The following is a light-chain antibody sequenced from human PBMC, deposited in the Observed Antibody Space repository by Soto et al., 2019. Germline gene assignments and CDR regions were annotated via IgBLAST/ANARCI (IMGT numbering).Light chain of an antibody. CDR2: KAS. J-gene: IGKJ1*01. CDR1: QSVSNW. Sequence: DIQITQSPPTLSSSVGDRVTITCLASQSVSNWLAWYQQKPGKAPKILIYKASSLESGVPSRFSGSGSGTEFTLTISSLRPDDFATYYCQHYNGYRWTFGQGTKVDIK. CDR3: QHYNGYRWT. V-gene: IGKV1-5*03.